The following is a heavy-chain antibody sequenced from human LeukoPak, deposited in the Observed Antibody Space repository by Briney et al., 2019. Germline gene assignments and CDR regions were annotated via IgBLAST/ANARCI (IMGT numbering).Heavy chain of an antibody. V-gene: IGHV4-61*05. CDR1: GGFISSSSYY. D-gene: IGHD2-8*01. J-gene: IGHJ5*02. CDR3: VRQGYCTDGLCYPAHWFDP. Sequence: SETLSLTCTVSGGFISSSSYYWGWIRQPPGKGLEWIGHIYYSGSTNYNPSLKSRVTISLDTSKNQFSLKLSSVTAADTAVYYCVRQGYCTDGLCYPAHWFDPWGQGTLVTVSS. CDR2: IYYSGST.